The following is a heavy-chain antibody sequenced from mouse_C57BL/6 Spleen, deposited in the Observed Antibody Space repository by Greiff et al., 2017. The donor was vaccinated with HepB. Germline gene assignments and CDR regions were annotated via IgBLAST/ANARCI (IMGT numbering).Heavy chain of an antibody. CDR1: GYAFSSSW. CDR2: IYPGDGDT. D-gene: IGHD2-3*01. CDR3: VGGYYVYFDY. V-gene: IGHV1-82*01. J-gene: IGHJ2*01. Sequence: QVQLKQSGPELVKPGASVKISCKASGYAFSSSWMNWVKQRPGKGLEWIGRIYPGDGDTNYNGKFKGKATLTADKSSSTAYMQLSSLTSEDSAVYFCVGGYYVYFDYWGQGTTLTVSS.